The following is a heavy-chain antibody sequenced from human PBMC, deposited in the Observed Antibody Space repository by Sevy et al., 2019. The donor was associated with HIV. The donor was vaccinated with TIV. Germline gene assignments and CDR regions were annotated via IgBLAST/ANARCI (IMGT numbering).Heavy chain of an antibody. Sequence: SETLSLTCTVSGGSVSSGIYYWSWIRQPPGKGLEWIGYIYYSGSTNYNPSLKSRVTISVDTSKNQFSLKLSSVTAADTAVYYCARDSGDYDAGGWFDPWGQGTLVTVSS. V-gene: IGHV4-61*01. D-gene: IGHD4-17*01. J-gene: IGHJ5*02. CDR2: IYYSGST. CDR1: GGSVSSGIYY. CDR3: ARDSGDYDAGGWFDP.